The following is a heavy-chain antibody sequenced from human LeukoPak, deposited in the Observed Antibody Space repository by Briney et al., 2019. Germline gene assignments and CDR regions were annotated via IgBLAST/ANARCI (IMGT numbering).Heavy chain of an antibody. CDR2: INQDGSEK. J-gene: IGHJ4*02. D-gene: IGHD3-22*01. CDR1: GFTFSTYW. CDR3: ARDSVHGYYDSSGYSALFDY. V-gene: IGHV3-7*01. Sequence: AGGSLRLSCAASGFTFSTYWMNWVRQAPGKGLEWVANINQDGSEKHCVDSVKGRFTTSRDNAKNSLYLQMNSLRAEDTAVYYCARDSVHGYYDSSGYSALFDYWGQGTLVTVSS.